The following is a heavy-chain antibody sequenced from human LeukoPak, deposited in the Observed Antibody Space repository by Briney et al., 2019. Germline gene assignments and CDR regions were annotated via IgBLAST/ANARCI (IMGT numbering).Heavy chain of an antibody. D-gene: IGHD3-10*01. V-gene: IGHV3-23*01. J-gene: IGHJ4*02. CDR1: GFTFSSYA. CDR2: ISGSGGST. Sequence: GGSLKLSCAASGFTFSSYAMSWVRQAPGKGLEWVSAISGSGGSTYYADSVKGRFTISRDNSKNTLYLQMNSLRAEDTAVYYCAKDARRFGELFCGEWGQGTLVTVSS. CDR3: AKDARRFGELFCGE.